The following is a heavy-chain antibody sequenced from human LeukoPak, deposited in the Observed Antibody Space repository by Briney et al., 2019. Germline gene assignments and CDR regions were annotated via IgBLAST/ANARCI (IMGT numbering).Heavy chain of an antibody. CDR1: AGSISSSSYY. CDR2: IYYSGST. V-gene: IGHV4-39*07. J-gene: IGHJ6*03. Sequence: KPSETLSLTCTVSAGSISSSSYYWGWIRQPPGKGLEWIGSIYYSGSTYYNPSLKSRVTISVDTSKNQFSLKLSSVTAADTALYYRARDQLHVQGPYYYYMDVWGKGTTVTVSS. CDR3: ARDQLHVQGPYYYYMDV. D-gene: IGHD1-7*01.